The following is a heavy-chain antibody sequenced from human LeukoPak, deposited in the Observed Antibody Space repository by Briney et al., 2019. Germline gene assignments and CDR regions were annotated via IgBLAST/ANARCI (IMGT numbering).Heavy chain of an antibody. Sequence: ASVKVSCKASGGTFSSYAISWVRQAPGQGFEWMGGINPNSGGTNYAQKFQGRVTMTRDTSISTAYMELSRLRSDDTAVYYCARDPNRHGTWIQLWLPGYYFDYWGQGTLVTVSS. D-gene: IGHD5-18*01. CDR3: ARDPNRHGTWIQLWLPGYYFDY. CDR1: GGTFSSYA. J-gene: IGHJ4*02. V-gene: IGHV1-2*02. CDR2: INPNSGGT.